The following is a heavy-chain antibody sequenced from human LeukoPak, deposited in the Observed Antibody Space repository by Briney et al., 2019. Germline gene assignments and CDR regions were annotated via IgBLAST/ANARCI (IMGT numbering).Heavy chain of an antibody. V-gene: IGHV4-59*08. J-gene: IGHJ6*02. CDR3: ARSYSSSDHYYYYGMDV. Sequence: PSETLSLTCTVSGGSISSYYWNWIRQPPGKGLEWIGYINYIRTTDYNPSLKSRVTISLDTSKNRFSLKLSSVTAADTAMYYCARSYSSSDHYYYYGMDVWGQGTTVTVFS. CDR1: GGSISSYY. CDR2: INYIRTT. D-gene: IGHD6-13*01.